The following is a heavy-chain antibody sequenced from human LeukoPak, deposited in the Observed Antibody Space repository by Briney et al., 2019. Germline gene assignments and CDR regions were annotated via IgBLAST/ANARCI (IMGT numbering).Heavy chain of an antibody. CDR1: GFTFTNYN. D-gene: IGHD3-9*01. J-gene: IGHJ6*03. CDR3: ARAAVRYDILTRHYYYYYMDV. V-gene: IGHV1-2*02. CDR2: INPSGGNT. Sequence: ASVKVSCKASGFTFTNYNMHWVRQAPGQGLEWMGIINPSGGNTNYAQKFQGRVTMTRDTSISTAYMELSRLRSDDTAVYYCARAAVRYDILTRHYYYYYMDVWGKGTTVTISS.